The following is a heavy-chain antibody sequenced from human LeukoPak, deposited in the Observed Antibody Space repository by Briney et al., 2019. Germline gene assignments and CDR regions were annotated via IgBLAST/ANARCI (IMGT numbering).Heavy chain of an antibody. CDR1: GFTFSSYG. J-gene: IGHJ6*02. V-gene: IGHV3-30*18. CDR3: AKDRVRYSRAYYYYGMDV. CDR2: ISYDGNNK. D-gene: IGHD4-11*01. Sequence: GGSLRLSCAASGFTFSSYGMHWVRQAPGKGLEWVAVISYDGNNKYYADSVKGRFTISRDNSKNTLYLQMNSLRAEDTAVYYCAKDRVRYSRAYYYYGMDVWGQGTLVTVSS.